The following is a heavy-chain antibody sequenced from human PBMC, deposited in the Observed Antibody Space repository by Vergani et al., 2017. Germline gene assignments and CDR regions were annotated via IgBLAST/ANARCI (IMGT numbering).Heavy chain of an antibody. J-gene: IGHJ4*02. CDR2: ISGHGDRT. V-gene: IGHV3-23*04. CDR1: GFTFSNSA. CDR3: AREERSNTSPFVGD. Sequence: EVQLVESGGGLVQPGGSLRLSCAASGFTFSNSAMSWVRQTSGKGLEWVSAISGHGDRTYYADSVKGRFTISRDNSKNTVYLQMNSLKAEDSATYYCAREERSNTSPFVGDWGQGTLVTV. D-gene: IGHD2/OR15-2a*01.